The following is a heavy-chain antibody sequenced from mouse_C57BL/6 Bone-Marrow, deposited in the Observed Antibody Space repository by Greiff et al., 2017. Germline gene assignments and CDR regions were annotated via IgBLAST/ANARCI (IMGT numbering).Heavy chain of an antibody. CDR3: ARDYGRHYAMDY. CDR1: GFTFSDYG. CDR2: ISSGSSNI. D-gene: IGHD1-1*01. V-gene: IGHV5-17*01. Sequence: EVHLVESGGGLVKPGGSLKLSCAASGFTFSDYGMHWVRQAPEKGLEWVAYISSGSSNIYYADTVKGRFTISRDNAKNTLFLQMTSLRSEDTAMYYCARDYGRHYAMDYWGQGTSVTVSS. J-gene: IGHJ4*01.